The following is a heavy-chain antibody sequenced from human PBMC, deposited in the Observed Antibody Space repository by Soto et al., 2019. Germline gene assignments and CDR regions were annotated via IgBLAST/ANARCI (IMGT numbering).Heavy chain of an antibody. CDR3: TTGGVATITGLDYYYYGMDV. CDR2: IKSKTDGGTT. Sequence: GGSLRLSCAASGFTFSNAWMNWVRQAPGKGLEWVGRIKSKTDGGTTDYAAPVKGRFTISRDDSKNTLYLQMNSLKTEDTAVYYCTTGGVATITGLDYYYYGMDVWGQGTTVTVSS. CDR1: GFTFSNAW. J-gene: IGHJ6*02. V-gene: IGHV3-15*07. D-gene: IGHD5-12*01.